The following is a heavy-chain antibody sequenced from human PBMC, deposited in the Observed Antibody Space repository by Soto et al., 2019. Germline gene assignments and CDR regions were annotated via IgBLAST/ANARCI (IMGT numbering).Heavy chain of an antibody. Sequence: QVLLQESGPGLVKPSGTLSLTCAVSGGSISSSNWWSWVRQPPGKGLEWIGDIYHSGSTNYNPSLKSRVTISVDKSKNQFSLKLSSVTAADTAVYYCATRAPKLVPAAILPHINWFDPWGLGTLVTVSS. CDR3: ATRAPKLVPAAILPHINWFDP. J-gene: IGHJ5*02. D-gene: IGHD2-2*01. CDR2: IYHSGST. CDR1: GGSISSSNW. V-gene: IGHV4-4*02.